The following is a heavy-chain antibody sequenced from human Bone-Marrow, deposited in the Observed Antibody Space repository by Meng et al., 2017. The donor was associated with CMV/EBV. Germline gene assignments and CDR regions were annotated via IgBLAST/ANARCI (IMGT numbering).Heavy chain of an antibody. CDR3: ARGGVPAAILYYYYYYGMDV. J-gene: IGHJ6*02. CDR1: GGSVSSGSYY. CDR2: IYYSGST. D-gene: IGHD2-2*02. Sequence: GSLRLSCTVSGGSVSSGSYYWSWIRQPPGKGLEWIGYIYYSGSTNYNPSLKSRVTISVDTSKNQFSLKLSSVTAADTAVYYCARGGVPAAILYYYYYYGMDVWGQGTTATVSS. V-gene: IGHV4-61*01.